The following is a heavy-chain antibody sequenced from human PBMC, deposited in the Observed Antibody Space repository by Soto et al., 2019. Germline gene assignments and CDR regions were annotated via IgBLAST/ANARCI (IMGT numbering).Heavy chain of an antibody. CDR2: IYYSGST. CDR3: ATELRKRRDGYNWREYYYYYYGMDV. D-gene: IGHD5-12*01. Sequence: SETLSLTCTVSGGSISSYYWSWIRQPPGKGLEWIGYIYYSGSTNYNPSLKSRVTISVDTSKNQFSLKLSSVTAADTAVYYCATELRKRRDGYNWREYYYYYYGMDVWGQGTTVTVSS. J-gene: IGHJ6*02. V-gene: IGHV4-59*01. CDR1: GGSISSYY.